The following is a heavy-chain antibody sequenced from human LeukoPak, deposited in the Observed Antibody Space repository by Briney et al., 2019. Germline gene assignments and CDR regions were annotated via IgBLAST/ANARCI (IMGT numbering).Heavy chain of an antibody. CDR1: GFTFSNYG. CDR2: IRYDGNIE. D-gene: IGHD2-8*01. V-gene: IGHV3-30*02. Sequence: PGGSLRLSCAASGFTFSNYGMHWGRQAPGKGLEWVTYIRYDGNIEYYADSVKGRFTTSRDNVNNTLYLQMNGLTTEDTAVYYCVERHRTSGAPRGLFDYWGQGTLVTVSS. J-gene: IGHJ4*02. CDR3: VERHRTSGAPRGLFDY.